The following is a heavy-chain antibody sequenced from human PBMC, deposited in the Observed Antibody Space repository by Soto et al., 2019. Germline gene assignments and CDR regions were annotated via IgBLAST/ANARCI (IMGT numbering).Heavy chain of an antibody. CDR2: XXTAGDT. CDR3: XXXXXXXXXXXXXXXTHALDY. J-gene: IGHJ4*02. Sequence: EVQLVESGGGLVQPGGSLRLSCAASGFTFSSYDMHWVRQATGKGLEWVSAXXTAGDTYYPGSVKGRFTISGENAKNSXXXXXNXXXXXXXXXXXXXXXXXXXXXXXXXXXTHALDYWGQGTLVTVSS. CDR1: GFTFSSYD. V-gene: IGHV3-13*01.